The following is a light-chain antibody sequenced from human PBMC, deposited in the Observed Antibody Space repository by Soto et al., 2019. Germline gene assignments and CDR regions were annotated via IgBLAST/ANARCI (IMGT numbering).Light chain of an antibody. CDR3: HQRSNGHPIT. V-gene: IGKV3D-11*02. CDR1: QSVSSN. J-gene: IGKJ5*01. Sequence: EILMSPSPSPVPVSAGERATLSCRARQSVSSNLAWYQQQPGQAPRLLIYDASNRATGIPARFSGSGSGTDFTLTISILELEDFAVYYCHQRSNGHPITFGQGTRLEIK. CDR2: DAS.